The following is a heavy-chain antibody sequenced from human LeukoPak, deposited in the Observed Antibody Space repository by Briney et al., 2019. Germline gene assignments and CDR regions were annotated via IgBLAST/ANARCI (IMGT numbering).Heavy chain of an antibody. D-gene: IGHD6-13*01. V-gene: IGHV4-34*01. J-gene: IGHJ6*03. Sequence: PSETLSLTCAVYGGSFSGFYWSWIRQPPGKGLEWIGEINHSGSTNYNPSLKSRVAISVDTSKNQFSLKLSSVTAADTAVYYCARGFGSSWPSPLDYYYMDVWGKGTTVTVSS. CDR2: INHSGST. CDR3: ARGFGSSWPSPLDYYYMDV. CDR1: GGSFSGFY.